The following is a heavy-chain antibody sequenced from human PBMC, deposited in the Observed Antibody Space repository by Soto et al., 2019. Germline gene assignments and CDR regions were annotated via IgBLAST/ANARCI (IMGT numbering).Heavy chain of an antibody. J-gene: IGHJ3*02. CDR3: ARGGALDIVVVVAAKEDAFDI. CDR2: IIPIFGTA. Sequence: SVKVSCKASGGTFSSYAISWVLQAPGQGLEWMGGIIPIFGTANYAQKFQGRVTITADKSTSTAYMELSSLRSEDTAVYYCARGGALDIVVVVAAKEDAFDIWGQGTMVTVSS. CDR1: GGTFSSYA. D-gene: IGHD2-15*01. V-gene: IGHV1-69*06.